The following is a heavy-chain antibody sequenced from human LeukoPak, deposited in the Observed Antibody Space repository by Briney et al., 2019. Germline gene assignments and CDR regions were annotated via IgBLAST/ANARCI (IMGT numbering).Heavy chain of an antibody. CDR3: ASGLYSRSSYSKGY. J-gene: IGHJ4*02. D-gene: IGHD1-26*01. CDR1: GFTFSSYW. Sequence: PGGSLRLSCAASGFTFSSYWMHWVRQAPGKGLVWVSRINSDGSSTTYADSVKGRFTISRDNAKHTLYLQMNSLRAEDTAVYYCASGLYSRSSYSKGYWGQGTLVTVSS. CDR2: INSDGSST. V-gene: IGHV3-74*03.